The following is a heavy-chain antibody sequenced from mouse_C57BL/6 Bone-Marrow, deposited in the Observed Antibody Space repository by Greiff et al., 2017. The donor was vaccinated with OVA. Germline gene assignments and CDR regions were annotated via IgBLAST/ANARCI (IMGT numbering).Heavy chain of an antibody. Sequence: QVQLQQSGAELVRPGASVKLSCKASGYTFTDYYINWVKQRPGQGLEWIARIYPGSGNTYYNEKFKGKATLTAAKSSSTAYMQLSSLTSEDAAVYFCARRAWYFDVWGTGTTVTVSS. CDR3: ARRAWYFDV. CDR2: IYPGSGNT. V-gene: IGHV1-76*01. J-gene: IGHJ1*03. CDR1: GYTFTDYY.